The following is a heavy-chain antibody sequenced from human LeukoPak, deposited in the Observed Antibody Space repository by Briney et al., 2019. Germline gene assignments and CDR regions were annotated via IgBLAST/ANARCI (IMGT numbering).Heavy chain of an antibody. D-gene: IGHD3-10*01. V-gene: IGHV3-21*01. J-gene: IGHJ6*03. Sequence: GGSLRLSCAASGFTFSRYAMNWVRQAPGKGLDWVSSISTTSSSSYIHYADSMKGRFTISRDNAKSSLYLQMNSLRAEDTAVYYCARVMAGYSYMDVWGKGTTVTVSS. CDR3: ARVMAGYSYMDV. CDR2: ISTTSSSSYI. CDR1: GFTFSRYA.